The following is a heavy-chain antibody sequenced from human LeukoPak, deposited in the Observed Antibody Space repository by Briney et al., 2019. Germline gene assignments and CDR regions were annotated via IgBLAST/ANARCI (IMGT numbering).Heavy chain of an antibody. CDR3: AKENVGSYRPAGLVAEYFQH. V-gene: IGHV3-23*01. Sequence: GGSLRLSCAASGFTFSFTNAWMNWVRQAPGKGLEWVSAISGSGGSTYYADSAKGRFTISRDNSKNTLYLQMDSLRAEDTAVYYCAKENVGSYRPAGLVAEYFQHWGQGTLVTVSS. J-gene: IGHJ1*01. CDR1: GFTFSFTNA. D-gene: IGHD3-16*02. CDR2: ISGSGGST.